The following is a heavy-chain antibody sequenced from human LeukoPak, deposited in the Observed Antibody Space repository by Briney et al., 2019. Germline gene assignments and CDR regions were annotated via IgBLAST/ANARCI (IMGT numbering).Heavy chain of an antibody. Sequence: PGGSLRLSCAASGFTFSSYGMHWVRQAPGKGLEWVSYISSSSSTIYYADSVKGRFTISRDNAKNSLYLQMNSLRAEDTAVYYCARAGPGGVSSWFYPTVSEGFDPWGQGTLVTVSS. CDR1: GFTFSSYG. J-gene: IGHJ5*02. CDR3: ARAGPGGVSSWFYPTVSEGFDP. V-gene: IGHV3-48*04. CDR2: ISSSSSTI. D-gene: IGHD6-13*01.